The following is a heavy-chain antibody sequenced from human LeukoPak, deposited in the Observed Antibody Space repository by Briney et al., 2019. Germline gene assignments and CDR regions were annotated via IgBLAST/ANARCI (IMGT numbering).Heavy chain of an antibody. CDR3: ARAGCSSTSCYRYWFDP. V-gene: IGHV1-8*01. Sequence: ASVKVSCKASGYTFTSYDINWVRQATGQGLEWMGWMNPNSGNTGYAQKFQGRVTMTRNTSISTAYMELSSLRSEDTAVYYCARAGCSSTSCYRYWFDPWGQGTLVTVSS. CDR1: GYTFTSYD. J-gene: IGHJ5*02. D-gene: IGHD2-2*02. CDR2: MNPNSGNT.